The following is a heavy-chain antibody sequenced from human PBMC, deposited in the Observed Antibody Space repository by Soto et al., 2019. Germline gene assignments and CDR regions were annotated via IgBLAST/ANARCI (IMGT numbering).Heavy chain of an antibody. Sequence: QVQLVQSVAEVKKPGSSVKVSCKASGDSFSSYAISWVRQAPGHGLEWMGRIIPIFGTPNYAQRVEGRVTITADESTSTANMELSSLRADETDVYYCANGGNYYETSAVAYWGQGTLVTVSS. CDR1: GDSFSSYA. CDR2: IIPIFGTP. V-gene: IGHV1-69*01. CDR3: ANGGNYYETSAVAY. D-gene: IGHD3-22*01. J-gene: IGHJ4*02.